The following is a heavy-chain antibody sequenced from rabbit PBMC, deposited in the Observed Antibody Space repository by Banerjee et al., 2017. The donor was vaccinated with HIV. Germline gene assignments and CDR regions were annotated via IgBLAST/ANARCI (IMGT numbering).Heavy chain of an antibody. J-gene: IGHJ3*01. CDR2: IDPIFGST. V-gene: IGHV1S40*01. CDR3: ARGYDDYDARLDL. CDR1: GFSFSSNYY. D-gene: IGHD2-1*01. Sequence: QSLEESGGDLVKPGASLTLTCTASGFSFSSNYYMCWVRQAPGKGLEWIGYIDPIFGSTYYATWVDGRFTISSHNAQNTLYLQLNSLTAADTATYFCARGYDDYDARLDLWGPGTLVTVS.